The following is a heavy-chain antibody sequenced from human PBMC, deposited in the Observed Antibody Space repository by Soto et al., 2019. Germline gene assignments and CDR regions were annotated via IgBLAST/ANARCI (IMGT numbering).Heavy chain of an antibody. V-gene: IGHV4-39*01. CDR2: IYYSGST. J-gene: IGHJ6*02. Sequence: SETLSLTCTVSGGSISSSSYYWGWIRQPPGKGLEWIGSIYYSGSTYYNPSLKSRVTISVDTSKKQFSLKLSSVTAAETAVYYCERHHATYGDYGFVVWGQGTTVT. CDR1: GGSISSSSYY. CDR3: ERHHATYGDYGFVV. D-gene: IGHD4-17*01.